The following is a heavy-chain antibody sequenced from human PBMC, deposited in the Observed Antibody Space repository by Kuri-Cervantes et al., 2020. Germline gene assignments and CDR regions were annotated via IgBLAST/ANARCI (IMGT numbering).Heavy chain of an antibody. D-gene: IGHD3-22*01. V-gene: IGHV3-13*01. J-gene: IGHJ3*02. Sequence: GGSLRLSCAASGFTFSSYDMEWVRQATGKGLEWVSAIDTAGDTYYADSVKGRFTISRDNSKNTLYLQMNSLRAEDTAVYYCANHPSGYYLNDAFDIWGQGTMVTVSS. CDR3: ANHPSGYYLNDAFDI. CDR1: GFTFSSYD. CDR2: IDTAGDT.